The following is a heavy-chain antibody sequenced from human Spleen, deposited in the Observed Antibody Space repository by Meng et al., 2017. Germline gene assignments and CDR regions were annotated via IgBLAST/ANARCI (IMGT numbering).Heavy chain of an antibody. Sequence: GGSLRLSCAASGFTFSSYAMHWVRQAPGKGLEWVGRIKSQTDGGATDYAAPVKGRFTISRDDSKNTLYLQMNSLKTEDTAVYYCTTDIGRKGYSSSWYVSGWGQGTLVTVSS. CDR2: IKSQTDGGAT. CDR3: TTDIGRKGYSSSWYVSG. CDR1: GFTFSSYA. J-gene: IGHJ4*02. V-gene: IGHV3-15*01. D-gene: IGHD6-13*01.